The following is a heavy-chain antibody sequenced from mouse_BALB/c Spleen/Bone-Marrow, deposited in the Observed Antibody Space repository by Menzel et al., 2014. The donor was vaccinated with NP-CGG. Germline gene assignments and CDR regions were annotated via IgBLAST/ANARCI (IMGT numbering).Heavy chain of an antibody. CDR1: GFNIKDTY. Sequence: DVKLQESGAELVKPGASVKLSCTASGFNIKDTYMHWVKQRPEQGLEWIGRIDPANGNTKYDPKFQGKATITADTSSNTAYLQLSSLTSEDTAVYYCASYYYGSAWFAYWGRGTLVTVSA. J-gene: IGHJ3*01. CDR3: ASYYYGSAWFAY. CDR2: IDPANGNT. D-gene: IGHD1-1*01. V-gene: IGHV14-3*02.